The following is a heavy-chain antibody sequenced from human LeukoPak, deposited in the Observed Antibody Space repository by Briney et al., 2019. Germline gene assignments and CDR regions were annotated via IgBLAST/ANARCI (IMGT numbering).Heavy chain of an antibody. D-gene: IGHD6-19*01. V-gene: IGHV4-61*02. Sequence: SETLSPTCTVSGGSLSSSSYYLNWIRQPAGNGLEWIGRIYTSGSTNYNPSRKTRVTMSVDTSKNQFSLKLSSVTAADTAVYYCARVLAVAGYYYMDVWGKGTTVTISS. J-gene: IGHJ6*03. CDR2: IYTSGST. CDR1: GGSLSSSSYY. CDR3: ARVLAVAGYYYMDV.